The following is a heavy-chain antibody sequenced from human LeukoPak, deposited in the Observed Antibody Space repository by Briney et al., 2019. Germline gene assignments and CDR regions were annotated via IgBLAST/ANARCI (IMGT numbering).Heavy chain of an antibody. Sequence: PGGSLRLSCEVSGFTFSSFWMNWVRQAPGKGLEWVANINQDGSEKYYVDSVKGRFTISRDNSKNTLYLQMNSLRAEDTAVYYCARVDGGFSGSSSTHALSYSYYYGMDVWDQGTTVTVSS. V-gene: IGHV3-7*01. J-gene: IGHJ6*02. CDR1: GFTFSSFW. CDR3: ARVDGGFSGSSSTHALSYSYYYGMDV. CDR2: INQDGSEK. D-gene: IGHD1-26*01.